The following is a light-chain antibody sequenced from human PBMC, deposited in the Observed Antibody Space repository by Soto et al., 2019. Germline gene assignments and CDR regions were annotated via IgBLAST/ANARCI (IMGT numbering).Light chain of an antibody. Sequence: EIVMTQSPATLSVSTGERGTLSCRASQNIRNNLAWYQQKPVQAPRLLIYGASNRATGIPDRFSGSGSGTDFTLTISRLEPEDFAVYYCQQYGSPGTFGQGTKVDI. CDR3: QQYGSPGT. V-gene: IGKV3-20*01. J-gene: IGKJ1*01. CDR2: GAS. CDR1: QNIRNN.